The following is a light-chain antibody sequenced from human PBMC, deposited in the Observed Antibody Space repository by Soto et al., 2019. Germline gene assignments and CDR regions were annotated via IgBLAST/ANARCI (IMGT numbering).Light chain of an antibody. CDR3: QQRSNGPST. CDR1: QSVSSY. V-gene: IGKV3-11*01. CDR2: DAS. J-gene: IGKJ5*01. Sequence: EIVLTQSPATLSLSPGERATLSCRASQSVSSYVAWYQQKPGQAPRLLIYDASNRATGIPARFSGSGSGTDFTRTTSSLEPEDFAVYYGQQRSNGPSTFGQGTRLE.